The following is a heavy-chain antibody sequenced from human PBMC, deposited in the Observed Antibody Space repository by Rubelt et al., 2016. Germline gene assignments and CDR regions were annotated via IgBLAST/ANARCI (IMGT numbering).Heavy chain of an antibody. D-gene: IGHD6-6*01. Sequence: QVQLVQSGAEVKEPGASIKVSCKTSGYSFKRYAISWVRQAPGQGLEWMGWISTYNGDTRYAQNFQGRVAMTTDTSTSTAYMELRSLRSDDTAVYYCASGGIAARLFDYWGQGTLVTVSS. J-gene: IGHJ4*02. CDR1: GYSFKRYA. CDR3: ASGGIAARLFDY. V-gene: IGHV1-18*01. CDR2: ISTYNGDT.